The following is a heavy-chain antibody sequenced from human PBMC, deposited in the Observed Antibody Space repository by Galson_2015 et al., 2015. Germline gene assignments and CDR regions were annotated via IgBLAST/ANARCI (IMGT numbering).Heavy chain of an antibody. V-gene: IGHV4-34*01. CDR2: INHSGST. D-gene: IGHD3-3*01. J-gene: IGHJ4*02. CDR1: GGSFSGYS. CDR3: ARGLYDFWSGYYVNY. Sequence: ETLSLTCAVYGGSFSGYSWSWIRQPPGKGLEWIGEINHSGSTNYNPSLKSRVTISVDTSKNQFSLKLSSVTAADTAVYYCARGLYDFWSGYYVNYWGQGTLVTVSS.